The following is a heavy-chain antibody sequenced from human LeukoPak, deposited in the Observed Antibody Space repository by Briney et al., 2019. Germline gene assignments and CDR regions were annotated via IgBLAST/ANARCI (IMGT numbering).Heavy chain of an antibody. J-gene: IGHJ6*03. CDR1: GFTVSSNY. Sequence: PGGSLRLSCAASGFTVSSNYTSWVRQAPGKGLEWVSVIYSGGSTYYADSVKGRFTISRDNSKNTLYLQMNSLRAEDTAVYYCARDLYYGSGDYYYYYYMDVWGKGTTVTVSS. D-gene: IGHD3-10*01. V-gene: IGHV3-66*02. CDR3: ARDLYYGSGDYYYYYYMDV. CDR2: IYSGGST.